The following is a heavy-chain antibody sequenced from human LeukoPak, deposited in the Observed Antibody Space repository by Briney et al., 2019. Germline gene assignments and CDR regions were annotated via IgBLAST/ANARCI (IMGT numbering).Heavy chain of an antibody. Sequence: GASVKVSCKASGGTFSSYAISWVRQAPGQGLEWMGRIIPILGIANYAQKSQGRVTITADKSTSTAYMELSSLRSEDTAVYYCARAPREGALDYWGQGTLVTVSS. V-gene: IGHV1-69*04. CDR3: ARAPREGALDY. J-gene: IGHJ4*02. D-gene: IGHD1-26*01. CDR2: IIPILGIA. CDR1: GGTFSSYA.